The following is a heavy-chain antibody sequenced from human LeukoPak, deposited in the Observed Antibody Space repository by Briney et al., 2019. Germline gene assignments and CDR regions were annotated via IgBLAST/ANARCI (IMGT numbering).Heavy chain of an antibody. J-gene: IGHJ2*01. V-gene: IGHV3-23*01. CDR3: AKVLRTWYFDL. CDR2: LSADGVGT. Sequence: GGSLRLSCAASGFTFSGYDMSWVRQAPGKGLEWVSSLSADGVGTTYADSVKDRYTVSRDFSANTLYLRMNSLRADDTAIYFCAKVLRTWYFDLWGRGALVTVSS. CDR1: GFTFSGYD.